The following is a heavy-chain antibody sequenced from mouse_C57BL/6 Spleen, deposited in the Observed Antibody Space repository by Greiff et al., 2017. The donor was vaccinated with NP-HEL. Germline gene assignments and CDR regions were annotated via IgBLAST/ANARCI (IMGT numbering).Heavy chain of an antibody. CDR3: ARPDSSWFAY. CDR2: ISSGGSYT. D-gene: IGHD3-2*01. J-gene: IGHJ3*01. CDR1: GFTFSSYG. Sequence: EVKLMESGGDLVKPGGSLKLSCAASGFTFSSYGMSWVRQTPDKRLEWVATISSGGSYTYYPDSVKGRFTISRDNAKNTLYLQMSSLKSEDTAMYYCARPDSSWFAYWGQGTLVTVSA. V-gene: IGHV5-6*01.